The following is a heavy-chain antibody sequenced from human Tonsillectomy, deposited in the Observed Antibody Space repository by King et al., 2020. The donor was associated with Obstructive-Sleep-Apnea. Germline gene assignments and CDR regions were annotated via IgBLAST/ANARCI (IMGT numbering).Heavy chain of an antibody. Sequence: QLVQSGAEVKKPGSSVKVSCKASGGTFSSYAISWVRQAPGQGLEWMGGIIPIFGTANYAQKFQGRVTMTADESTSTAYMELSSLRSEDTAVYYCAREVLNQFLAARHFDYWGQGTLVTVSS. CDR3: AREVLNQFLAARHFDY. J-gene: IGHJ4*02. D-gene: IGHD6-6*01. V-gene: IGHV1-69*01. CDR1: GGTFSSYA. CDR2: IIPIFGTA.